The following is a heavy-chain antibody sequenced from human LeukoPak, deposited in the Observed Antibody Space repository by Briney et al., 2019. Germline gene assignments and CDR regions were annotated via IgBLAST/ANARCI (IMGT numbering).Heavy chain of an antibody. V-gene: IGHV4-39*01. CDR2: IYYSGST. CDR1: GGSISSSSYY. CDR3: ARQVPIAARPRGWFDP. D-gene: IGHD6-6*01. J-gene: IGHJ5*02. Sequence: SETLSLTCTVSGGSISSSSYYWGWIRQPPGKGLEWIGSIYYSGSTYYNPSLKGRVTISVDTSKNQFSLKLSSVTAADTAVYYCARQVPIAARPRGWFDPWGQGTLVTVSS.